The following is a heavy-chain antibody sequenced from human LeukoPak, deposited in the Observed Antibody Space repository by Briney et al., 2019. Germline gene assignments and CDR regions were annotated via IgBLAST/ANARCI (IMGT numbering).Heavy chain of an antibody. D-gene: IGHD3-3*01. J-gene: IGHJ4*02. CDR1: GFTFSNYG. CDR2: ISSSSSYI. CDR3: ARWDSSGFWRGYTYYFDY. Sequence: GGSLRLSCAASGFTFSNYGMNWARQAPGKGLEWVSSISSSSSYIYYADSVKGRFTISRDNAKNSLYLQMNSLRAEDTVMYYCARWDSSGFWRGYTYYFDYWGQGTLVTVSS. V-gene: IGHV3-21*01.